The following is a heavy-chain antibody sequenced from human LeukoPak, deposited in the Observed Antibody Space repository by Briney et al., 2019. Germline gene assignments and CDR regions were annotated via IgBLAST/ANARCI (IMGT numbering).Heavy chain of an antibody. J-gene: IGHJ5*02. Sequence: SETLSLTCAVYGGSFSGYYWSWIRQPPGKGLEWIGEINHSGSTNYNLSLKSRVTISVDTSKNQFSLKLSSVTAADTAVYYCAPGGGITGTTLWFDPWGQGTLVTVSS. V-gene: IGHV4-34*01. CDR2: INHSGST. CDR3: APGGGITGTTLWFDP. D-gene: IGHD1-7*01. CDR1: GGSFSGYY.